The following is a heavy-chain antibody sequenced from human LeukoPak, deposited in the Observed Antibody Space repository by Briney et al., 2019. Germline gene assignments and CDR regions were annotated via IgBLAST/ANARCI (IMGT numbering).Heavy chain of an antibody. Sequence: GGSLRLSCAASGFTVSNNYMRWVRQAPGKGLEWVSLIYSGGSTYYADSVKGRFTISRDNSKNTLYLQMNSLRAEDTAVYYCARDRHCSSSSCYGLWGQGTRVTVSS. V-gene: IGHV3-66*01. J-gene: IGHJ4*02. CDR3: ARDRHCSSSSCYGL. CDR2: IYSGGST. CDR1: GFTVSNNY. D-gene: IGHD2-2*01.